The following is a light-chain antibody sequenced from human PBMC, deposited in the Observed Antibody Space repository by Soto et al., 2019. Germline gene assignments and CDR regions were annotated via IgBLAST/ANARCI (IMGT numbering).Light chain of an antibody. J-gene: IGLJ1*01. CDR3: SSYTSSSTLRYV. V-gene: IGLV2-14*01. CDR1: SSDVGDYNY. CDR2: DVS. Sequence: QPVLTQPAYVYRSPGQSITISCTGTSSDVGDYNYVSWYQQHPGKAPKLMISDVSDRPSGVSNRFSGSKSGNTASLTISGLQAEDEADYYCSSYTSSSTLRYVFGTGTKVTVL.